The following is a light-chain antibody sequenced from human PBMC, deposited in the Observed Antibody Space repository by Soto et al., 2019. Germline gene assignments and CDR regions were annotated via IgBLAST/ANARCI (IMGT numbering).Light chain of an antibody. CDR3: AAWDDSLSGVV. J-gene: IGLJ2*01. CDR1: SSNIGSNY. V-gene: IGLV1-47*01. CDR2: RNN. Sequence: QSVLTQPPSASGTPGQRVTISCSGSSSNIGSNYVYWYQQLPGTAPKLLIYRNNQQPSGVPDRFSGYKSGTSASLAISGLRSEDEADYYCAAWDDSLSGVVFGGGTKLTVL.